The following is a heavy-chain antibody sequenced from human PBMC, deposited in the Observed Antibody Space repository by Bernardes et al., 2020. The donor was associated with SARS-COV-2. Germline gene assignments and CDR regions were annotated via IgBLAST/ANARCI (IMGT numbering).Heavy chain of an antibody. CDR1: GFSLSSTGVG. Sequence: SGPTLVKPTQTLTLTCTFSGFSLSSTGVGVGWIRQPPGKALEWLALIYWDDDKRYSPSLKSRLTITKDTSKNQVVLTMTNMDPVDTATYYCAHRRPSTWEGAWFDPWGQGTLVTVSS. CDR2: IYWDDDK. CDR3: AHRRPSTWEGAWFDP. D-gene: IGHD1-26*01. J-gene: IGHJ5*02. V-gene: IGHV2-5*02.